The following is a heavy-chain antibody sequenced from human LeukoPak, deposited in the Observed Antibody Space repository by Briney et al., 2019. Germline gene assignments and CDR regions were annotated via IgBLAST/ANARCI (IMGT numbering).Heavy chain of an antibody. CDR3: ARASTHRYNWKSGQLNDAFDI. CDR1: GYTFTQYV. Sequence: ASVKVSCKTSGYTFTQYVISWVRQAPGQGLEWMGRISPYNCNTKYAQKLQGRVTMTTDTSTSTAYMELRSLISDDTAVYYCARASTHRYNWKSGQLNDAFDIWGQGTMVTVSS. D-gene: IGHD1-20*01. V-gene: IGHV1-18*01. CDR2: ISPYNCNT. J-gene: IGHJ3*02.